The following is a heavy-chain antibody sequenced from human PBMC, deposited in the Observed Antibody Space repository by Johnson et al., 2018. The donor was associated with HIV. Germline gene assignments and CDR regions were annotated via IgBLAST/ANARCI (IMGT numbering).Heavy chain of an antibody. V-gene: IGHV3-15*01. D-gene: IGHD6-19*01. Sequence: VQLVESGGGLVKPGGSLRLSCAASGFTFSNAWMSWVRQAPGKGLEWVGRIKSKTDGGTTDYTAPVKGRFTISRDDSKNTLYLQMNSLKTEDTAVYYCTTDSGWVPLEAFDIWGLGTMVTVSS. CDR2: IKSKTDGGTT. J-gene: IGHJ3*02. CDR1: GFTFSNAW. CDR3: TTDSGWVPLEAFDI.